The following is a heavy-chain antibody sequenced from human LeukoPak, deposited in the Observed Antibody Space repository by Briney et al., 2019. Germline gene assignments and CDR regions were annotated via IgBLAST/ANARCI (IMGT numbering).Heavy chain of an antibody. D-gene: IGHD1-26*01. J-gene: IGHJ4*02. CDR1: GFTFSSYW. CDR2: ISSSGSTI. CDR3: ARDKMVGPTIFDY. V-gene: IGHV3-48*04. Sequence: GGSLRLSCAASGFTFSSYWMSWVRQAPGKGLEWVSYISSSGSTIYYADSVKGRFTISRDNAKNSLYLQMNSLRAEDTAVYYCARDKMVGPTIFDYWGQGTLVTVSS.